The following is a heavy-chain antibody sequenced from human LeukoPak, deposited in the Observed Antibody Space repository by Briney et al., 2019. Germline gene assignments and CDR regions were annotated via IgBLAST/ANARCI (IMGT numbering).Heavy chain of an antibody. D-gene: IGHD5-12*01. V-gene: IGHV3-11*01. J-gene: IGHJ4*02. CDR3: ANPYSGYDLGYYFDY. CDR2: ISTSGSTI. CDR1: EFTFSDYY. Sequence: GGSLRLSCAASEFTFSDYYMTWIRQAPGKGLEWVSYISTSGSTIKYADSVKGRFTISRDNAKNSLYLQMNSLRDEDTAVYYSANPYSGYDLGYYFDYWGQGTLVTVSS.